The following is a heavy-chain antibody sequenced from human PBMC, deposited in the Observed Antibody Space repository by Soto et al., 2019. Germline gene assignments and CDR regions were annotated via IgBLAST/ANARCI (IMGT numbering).Heavy chain of an antibody. D-gene: IGHD6-19*01. V-gene: IGHV3-21*01. CDR3: ARVGWGRPIDY. CDR2: ISSSSSYI. J-gene: IGHJ4*02. Sequence: EVQLVESGGGLVKPGGSLRLSCAASGFTFSSYSMNWVRQAPGKGLEWVSSISSSSSYIYYADSVKGRFTISRDNAKNSLYLQMNSLRVEDTAVFYCARVGWGRPIDYWGQGTLVTVSS. CDR1: GFTFSSYS.